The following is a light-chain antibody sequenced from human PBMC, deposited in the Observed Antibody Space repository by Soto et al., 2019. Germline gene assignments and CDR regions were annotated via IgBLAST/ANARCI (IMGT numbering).Light chain of an antibody. CDR2: DAS. Sequence: EIVLTQSPATLSLFPGERATLSCRASQNVRTYLAWYQQKPGQAPRLLISDASKRATGIPARFSGSGSGTDFTPTISSLEAEDSAVYYCHQRSNWPRTLGGGSKVEIK. J-gene: IGKJ4*01. V-gene: IGKV3-11*01. CDR3: HQRSNWPRT. CDR1: QNVRTY.